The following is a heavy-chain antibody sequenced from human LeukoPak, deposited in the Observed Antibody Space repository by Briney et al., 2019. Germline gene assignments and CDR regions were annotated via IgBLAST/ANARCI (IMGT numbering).Heavy chain of an antibody. CDR3: AGILGYCSGGSCYEAFDI. CDR2: INHSGST. D-gene: IGHD2-15*01. V-gene: IGHV4-34*01. CDR1: GGSFSGYY. J-gene: IGHJ3*02. Sequence: SETLSLTCAVYGGSFSGYYWSWIRRPPGKGLEWIGEINHSGSTNYNPSLKSRVTISVDTSKNQFSLKLSSVTAADTAVYYCAGILGYCSGGSCYEAFDIWGQGTMVTVSS.